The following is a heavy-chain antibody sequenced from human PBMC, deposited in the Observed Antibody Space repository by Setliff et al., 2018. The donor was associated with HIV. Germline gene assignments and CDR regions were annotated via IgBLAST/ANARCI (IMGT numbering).Heavy chain of an antibody. CDR1: GGSISSYY. V-gene: IGHV4-4*07. Sequence: SETLSLTCSVSGGSISSYYWNWIRQPAGKGLEWIGRIFSSGTTNYNPSLQSRITMSVDTSKNQFSLKLNSVTAADTAVYYCAREGWSDHYYYYMDVWG. D-gene: IGHD2-15*01. J-gene: IGHJ6*03. CDR3: AREGWSDHYYYYMDV. CDR2: IFSSGTT.